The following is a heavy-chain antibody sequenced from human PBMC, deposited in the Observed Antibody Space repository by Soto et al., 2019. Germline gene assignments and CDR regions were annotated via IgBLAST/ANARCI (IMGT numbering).Heavy chain of an antibody. Sequence: GASVKVSCKASGGTFSSYAISWVRQAPGQGLEWMGGIIPIFGTANYAQKFQGRVTITADESTSTAYMELSSLRSEDTAVYYCAGGDSSGYYYVGYWGQGTLVTVSS. CDR3: AGGDSSGYYYVGY. CDR2: IIPIFGTA. J-gene: IGHJ4*02. CDR1: GGTFSSYA. D-gene: IGHD3-22*01. V-gene: IGHV1-69*13.